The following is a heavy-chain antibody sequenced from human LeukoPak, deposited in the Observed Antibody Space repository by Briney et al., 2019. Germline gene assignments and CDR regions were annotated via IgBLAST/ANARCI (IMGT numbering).Heavy chain of an antibody. Sequence: ASVKVSCKASGYTFTSYDINWVRQATGQGLEWMGWMNPNSGNTGYAQKFQGRVTITRNTSISTAYMELSSLRSEDTAVYYCARSPRYCSSTSCYGRRYWFDPWGQGTLVTVSS. CDR2: MNPNSGNT. CDR3: ARSPRYCSSTSCYGRRYWFDP. V-gene: IGHV1-8*01. J-gene: IGHJ5*02. CDR1: GYTFTSYD. D-gene: IGHD2-2*01.